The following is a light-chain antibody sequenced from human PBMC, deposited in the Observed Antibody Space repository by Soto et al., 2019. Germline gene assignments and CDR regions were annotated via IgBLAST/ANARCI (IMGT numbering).Light chain of an antibody. CDR1: SSNIGSNF. J-gene: IGLJ2*01. CDR3: VAWDDSLSGVV. Sequence: QSVLTQPPSASGTPGQRVTISCSGSSSNIGSNFAYWYQQLPGTAPKLLIYRNDQRPSGVPDRFSGSKSGTSASLAISGLRSEDEADYYCVAWDDSLSGVVFGGGTKLTVL. V-gene: IGLV1-47*01. CDR2: RND.